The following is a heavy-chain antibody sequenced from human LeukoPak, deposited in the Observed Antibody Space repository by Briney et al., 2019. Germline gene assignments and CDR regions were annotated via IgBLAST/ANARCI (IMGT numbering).Heavy chain of an antibody. CDR1: GGSISSYY. D-gene: IGHD2-2*01. CDR3: ARAECSSTSCYPPHSPDFDY. CDR2: IYYSGST. J-gene: IGHJ4*02. V-gene: IGHV4-59*12. Sequence: PSETLSLTCTVSGGSISSYYWSWIRQPPGKGLEWIGYIYYSGSTNYNPSLKSRVTISVDTSKSQFSLKLSSVTAADTAVYYCARAECSSTSCYPPHSPDFDYWGQGTLVTVSS.